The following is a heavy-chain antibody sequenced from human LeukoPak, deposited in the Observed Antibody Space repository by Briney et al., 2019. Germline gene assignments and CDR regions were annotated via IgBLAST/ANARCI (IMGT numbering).Heavy chain of an antibody. D-gene: IGHD6-19*01. Sequence: PSETLSLTCVVSNYSISSDNYWGWIRQSPGKGLEWIGSISHSGSTYYNPSLQSRVTISVDTSKNQFSLNLTSVTTTDTALYYCARAVTGPRFDPWGQGTLVTVSP. V-gene: IGHV4-38-2*01. CDR1: NYSISSDNY. CDR2: ISHSGST. J-gene: IGHJ5*02. CDR3: ARAVTGPRFDP.